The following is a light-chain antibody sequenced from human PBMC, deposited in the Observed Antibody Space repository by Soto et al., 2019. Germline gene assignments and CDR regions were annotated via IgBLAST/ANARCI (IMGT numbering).Light chain of an antibody. CDR3: QQYNTWTT. Sequence: TQSPATLSVSPGERAILSCRASQTVATNLAWYQQKPGQAPRLLIYGASTRATGIPDRFSGSGSGTEFTLTISSLQSEDCAIYYCQQYNTWTTFGQGTKVDI. CDR2: GAS. J-gene: IGKJ1*01. V-gene: IGKV3-15*01. CDR1: QTVATN.